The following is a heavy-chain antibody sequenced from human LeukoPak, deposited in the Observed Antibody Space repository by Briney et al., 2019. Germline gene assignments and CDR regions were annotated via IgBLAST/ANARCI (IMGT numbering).Heavy chain of an antibody. CDR3: ARFVPTGIVGVAEESFDY. D-gene: IGHD1-26*01. J-gene: IGHJ4*02. CDR2: IYYSGST. CDR1: GGSISSYY. V-gene: IGHV4-59*01. Sequence: SETLSLXCTVSGGSISSYYWSWSRQPLGKGLEWIGYIYYSGSTNYNPSLKSRVTISVDTSKNQFSLKLSSVTAADTAVYYCARFVPTGIVGVAEESFDYWGQGTLVTVSS.